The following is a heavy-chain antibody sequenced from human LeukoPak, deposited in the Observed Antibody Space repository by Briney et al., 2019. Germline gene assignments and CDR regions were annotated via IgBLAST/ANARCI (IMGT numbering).Heavy chain of an antibody. D-gene: IGHD3-3*01. CDR3: ARQNDFWSGYDY. CDR1: GGPFSGYF. J-gene: IGHJ4*02. Sequence: SETLSLTRAVSGGPFSGYFWSWIRQPPGKVLEWIGYIYTSGSTNYNPPLKSRVTISVDTSKNQFSLKLSSVTAADTGVYYCARQNDFWSGYDYWGQGTLVTVSS. V-gene: IGHV4-4*09. CDR2: IYTSGST.